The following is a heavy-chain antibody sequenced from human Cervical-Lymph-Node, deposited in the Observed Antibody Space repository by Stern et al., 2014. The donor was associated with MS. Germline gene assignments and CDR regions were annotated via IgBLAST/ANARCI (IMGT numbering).Heavy chain of an antibody. CDR1: GGSISSGGYS. V-gene: IGHV4-30-2*01. D-gene: IGHD4-17*01. CDR3: ARSSTVTPNAFDI. Sequence: VQLVESGSGLVKPSQTLSLTCAVSGGSISSGGYSWSWIRQPPGKGLEWIGYIYHSGSTYYNPSLKSRVTISVDRSKNQFPLKLSSVTAADTAVYYCARSSTVTPNAFDIWGQGTMVTVSS. CDR2: IYHSGST. J-gene: IGHJ3*02.